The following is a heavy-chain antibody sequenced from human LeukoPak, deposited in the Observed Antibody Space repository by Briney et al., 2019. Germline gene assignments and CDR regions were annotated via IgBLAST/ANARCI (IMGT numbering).Heavy chain of an antibody. CDR2: TYYRSKWYN. J-gene: IGHJ6*03. Sequence: SQTLSLTCAISGDSVSSNSAAWNWIRQSPSRGLEWLGRTYYRSKWYNDYAVSVKSRITINPDTSKNQFSLQLNSVTPEDTAVYYCARQYYYDSSGYSRGRYYYYMDVWGKGTTVTVSS. D-gene: IGHD3-22*01. CDR3: ARQYYYDSSGYSRGRYYYYMDV. CDR1: GDSVSSNSAA. V-gene: IGHV6-1*01.